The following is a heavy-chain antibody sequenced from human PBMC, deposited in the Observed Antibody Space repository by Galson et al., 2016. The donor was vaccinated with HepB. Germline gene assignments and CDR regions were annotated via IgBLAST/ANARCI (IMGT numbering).Heavy chain of an antibody. CDR3: ARTSIVATTGYQCYGVDV. D-gene: IGHD5-12*01. CDR1: GFSLSTSGMC. J-gene: IGHJ6*02. Sequence: PALVKPPQTLTLTCTFSGFSLSTSGMCVSWIRQPPGKALEWLARIDWDDDKYYSTSLKTRLTISKGTSKNQVVLTMTNMDPVDTATYYCARTSIVATTGYQCYGVDVWGQGTTVVVSS. V-gene: IGHV2-70*11. CDR2: IDWDDDK.